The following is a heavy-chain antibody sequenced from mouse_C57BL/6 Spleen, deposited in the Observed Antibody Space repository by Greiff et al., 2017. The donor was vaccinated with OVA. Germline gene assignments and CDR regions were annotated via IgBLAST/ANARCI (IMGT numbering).Heavy chain of an antibody. J-gene: IGHJ3*01. V-gene: IGHV3-6*01. CDR3: ARGGRYYYERFAY. CDR2: ISYDGSN. Sequence: EVQLQESGPGLVKPSQSLSLTCSVTGYSITSGYYWNWIRQFPGNKLEWMGYISYDGSNNYNPSLKNRISITRDTSKNQFFLKLNSVTTEDTATNDGARGGRYYYERFAYWGQGTLVTVSA. CDR1: GYSITSGYY. D-gene: IGHD2-4*01.